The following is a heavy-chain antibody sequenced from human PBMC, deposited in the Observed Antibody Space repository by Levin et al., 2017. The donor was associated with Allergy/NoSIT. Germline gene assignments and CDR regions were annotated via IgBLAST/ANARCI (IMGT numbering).Heavy chain of an antibody. CDR1: GFTFSRFW. CDR3: ARGGCSSTSCLDN. J-gene: IGHJ4*02. D-gene: IGHD2-2*01. Sequence: GESLKISCAASGFTFSRFWMHWVRQAPGKGLVWVSHINSDGTNTNYADSVKGRFTISRDNTENTLYLQMDSLRAEDTSVYFCARGGCSSTSCLDNRGQGTLVTVSS. V-gene: IGHV3-74*01. CDR2: INSDGTNT.